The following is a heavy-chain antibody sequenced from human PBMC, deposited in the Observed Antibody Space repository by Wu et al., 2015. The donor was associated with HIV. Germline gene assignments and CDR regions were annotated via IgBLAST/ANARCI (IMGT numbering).Heavy chain of an antibody. D-gene: IGHD7-27*01. CDR1: GYTFTNYY. CDR3: ARDLRFLNWGYRTTDDAFDI. CDR2: INPNSGGT. J-gene: IGHJ3*02. Sequence: QVQLVQSGAEVKKPGASVRVSCKASGYTFTNYYIHWARQAPGQGLEWMGWINPNSGGTNYAQRFEGRVTMARDTSISTAYMDLSRLIFDDTAVYYCARDLRFLNWGYRTTDDAFDIWGQGTMVTVSS. V-gene: IGHV1-2*02.